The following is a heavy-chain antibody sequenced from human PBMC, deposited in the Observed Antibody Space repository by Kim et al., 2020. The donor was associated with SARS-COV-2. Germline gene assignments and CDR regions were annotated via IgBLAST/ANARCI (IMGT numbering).Heavy chain of an antibody. Sequence: SYIYYADSVKGRFTISRDNAKNSLYLQMNSLRAEDTAVYYCARGDGYGYWGQGTLVTVSS. J-gene: IGHJ4*02. V-gene: IGHV3-21*01. CDR3: ARGDGYGY. CDR2: SYI. D-gene: IGHD5-18*01.